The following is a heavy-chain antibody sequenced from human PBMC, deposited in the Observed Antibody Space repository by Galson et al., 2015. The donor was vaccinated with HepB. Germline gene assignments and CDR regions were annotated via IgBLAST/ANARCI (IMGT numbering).Heavy chain of an antibody. CDR1: GFTFSNYG. D-gene: IGHD1-14*01. Sequence: SLRLSCAASGFTFSNYGMHWVRQAPGKGLEWKAVVWFDGSKEFYAESVKGRLTISRDNFKNTLYLQMNSLRAEDTAVYYCARYNGGSALDYWGQGTLVTVSS. CDR3: ARYNGGSALDY. J-gene: IGHJ4*02. V-gene: IGHV3-33*01. CDR2: VWFDGSKE.